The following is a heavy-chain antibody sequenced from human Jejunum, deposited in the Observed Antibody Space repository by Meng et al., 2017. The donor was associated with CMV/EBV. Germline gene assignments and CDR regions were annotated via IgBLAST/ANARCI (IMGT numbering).Heavy chain of an antibody. CDR1: GIFSRYS. CDR2: VIPGSGTA. J-gene: IGHJ4*02. V-gene: IGHV1-69*05. CDR3: VRGGDSHIWYYYLDF. Sequence: GIFSRYSVNGVRQAPGQGLEWMGGVIPGSGTANYAQRFQGRVSIITDESTSTSYMELNSLRSEDTAVYYCVRGGDSHIWYYYLDFWGQGTLVTVSS. D-gene: IGHD6-13*01.